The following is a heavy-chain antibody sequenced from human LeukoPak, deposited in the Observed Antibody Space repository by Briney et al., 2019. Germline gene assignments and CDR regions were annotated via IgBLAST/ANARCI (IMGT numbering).Heavy chain of an antibody. Sequence: GGSLRLSCAASGFTFSSYAMHWVRQAPGKGLEWVAVISYDGSNEYYADSVKGRFTISRDNSKNTLYLQMNSLRAEDTAVYYCARDPRLGLGYTVTDYYYGMDVWGQGTTITVSS. V-gene: IGHV3-30*04. CDR2: ISYDGSNE. CDR3: ARDPRLGLGYTVTDYYYGMDV. CDR1: GFTFSSYA. J-gene: IGHJ6*02. D-gene: IGHD4-17*01.